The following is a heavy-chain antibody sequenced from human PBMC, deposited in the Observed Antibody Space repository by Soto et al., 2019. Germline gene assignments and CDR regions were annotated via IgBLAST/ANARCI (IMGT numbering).Heavy chain of an antibody. CDR2: IYSGGST. D-gene: IGHD3-9*01. J-gene: IGHJ4*02. CDR3: ARAIGAVLRYFD. Sequence: GGSLRLSCAASGFTVSSNYMSWVRQAPGKGLEWVSVIYSGGSTYYADSVKGRFTISRDNSKNTLYLQMNSLRAEDTAVYYCARAIGAVLRYFDWGQGTLVTVSS. V-gene: IGHV3-66*01. CDR1: GFTVSSNY.